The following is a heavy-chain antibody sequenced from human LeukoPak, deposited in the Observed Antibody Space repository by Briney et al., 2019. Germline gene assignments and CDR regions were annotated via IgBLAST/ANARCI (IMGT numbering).Heavy chain of an antibody. CDR1: GYIFTSDW. CDR3: ARLDYDFWSGAFDI. J-gene: IGHJ3*02. CDR2: IHPGDSDT. V-gene: IGHV5-51*01. D-gene: IGHD3-3*01. Sequence: GESLKISCKVSGYIFTSDWIGWVRQVPGKGLEWMGIIHPGDSDTRYSPSFQGQVTFSADKSISTAYLQWSSLKASDTAMYYCARLDYDFWSGAFDIWGQGTMVTVSS.